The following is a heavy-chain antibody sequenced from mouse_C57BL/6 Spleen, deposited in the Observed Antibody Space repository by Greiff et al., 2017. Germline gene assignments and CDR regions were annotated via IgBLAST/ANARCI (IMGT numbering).Heavy chain of an antibody. D-gene: IGHD1-2*01. Sequence: QVQLQQPGAELVKPGASVKLSCKASGYTFTSYWMHWVKQRPGQGLEWIGMIHPNSGSTNYNEKFKSKATLTVDKSSSTAYMQLSSLTSEDAAVYYCARTDLLGITTAHYYAMDYWGQGTSVTVSS. V-gene: IGHV1-64*01. CDR2: IHPNSGST. CDR1: GYTFTSYW. J-gene: IGHJ4*01. CDR3: ARTDLLGITTAHYYAMDY.